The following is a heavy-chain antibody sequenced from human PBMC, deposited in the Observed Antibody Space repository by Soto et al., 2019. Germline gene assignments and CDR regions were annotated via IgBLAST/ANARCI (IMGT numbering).Heavy chain of an antibody. J-gene: IGHJ4*02. V-gene: IGHV3-48*01. D-gene: IGHD6-13*01. CDR1: GFSFSTYS. CDR3: ALRAGPL. CDR2: ISSSSNTI. Sequence: EVQLVESGGGLVQPGGSLRLSCAASGFSFSTYSMNWVRQAPGEGLEWISYISSSSNTIYYAESVKGRFTISRDNAKNSLYLQMNSLRAEDTAVYYCALRAGPLGGQGTLVTVSS.